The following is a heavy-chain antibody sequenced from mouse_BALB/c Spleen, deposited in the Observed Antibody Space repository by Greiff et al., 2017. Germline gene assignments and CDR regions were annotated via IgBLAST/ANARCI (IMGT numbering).Heavy chain of an antibody. V-gene: IGHV5-6-5*01. D-gene: IGHD2-3*01. CDR1: GFTFSSYA. CDR2: ISSGGST. J-gene: IGHJ2*01. CDR3: AREWRLLNYFDY. Sequence: DVKLVESGGGLVKPGGSLKLSCAASGFTFSSYAMSWVRQTPEKRLEWVASISSGGSTYYPDSVKGRFTISRDNARNILYLQMSSLRSEDTAMYYCAREWRLLNYFDYWGQGTTLTVSS.